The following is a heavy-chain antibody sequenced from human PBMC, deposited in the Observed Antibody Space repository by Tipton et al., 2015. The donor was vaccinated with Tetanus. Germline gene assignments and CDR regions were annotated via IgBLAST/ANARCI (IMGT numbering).Heavy chain of an antibody. J-gene: IGHJ1*01. V-gene: IGHV4-59*01. Sequence: TLSLTCTVFGGSISTYHWNWIRQFPGKGLEWIGYIDYFGTTKYNPSLKSRVAMSVDTSKNQLSLKLSSVTSADTAVYYCARTSGYLYSSYWGQGTPATVSS. CDR3: ARTSGYLYSSY. D-gene: IGHD3-3*01. CDR1: GGSISTYH. CDR2: IDYFGTT.